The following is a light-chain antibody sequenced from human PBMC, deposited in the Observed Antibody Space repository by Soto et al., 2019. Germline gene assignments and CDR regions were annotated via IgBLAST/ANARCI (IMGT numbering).Light chain of an antibody. CDR3: QSYDSSLSGWV. V-gene: IGLV1-40*01. J-gene: IGLJ3*02. CDR2: GNS. Sequence: QYVLTQPPSVSGAPGQRVTISCTGSSSNIGAGYDVHWYQQLPGTAPKLLIYGNSNRPSGVPDRLSGSKSGTSASLAITGLQAEDEADYYCQSYDSSLSGWVFGGVTKLTVL. CDR1: SSNIGAGYD.